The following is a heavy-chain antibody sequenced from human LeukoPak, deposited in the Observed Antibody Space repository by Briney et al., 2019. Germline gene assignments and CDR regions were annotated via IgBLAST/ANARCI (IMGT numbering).Heavy chain of an antibody. D-gene: IGHD6-19*01. J-gene: IGHJ6*02. CDR3: ARVESSSSWYPPHAMDV. V-gene: IGHV3-53*01. CDR2: IYTGGST. Sequence: PGGSLRLSCAASGFTVSSNYMSWVRQAPGKGLEWVSVIYTGGSTYYADSVKGRFTISRDNSKNTLYLHMNSLRAEDTAVYYCARVESSSSWYPPHAMDVWGQGTTVTVSS. CDR1: GFTVSSNY.